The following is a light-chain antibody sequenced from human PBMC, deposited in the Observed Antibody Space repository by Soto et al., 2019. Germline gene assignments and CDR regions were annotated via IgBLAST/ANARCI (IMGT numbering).Light chain of an antibody. CDR3: QQYVRSPWT. J-gene: IGKJ1*01. CDR2: GAS. V-gene: IGKV3-20*01. CDR1: KSLSTSS. Sequence: IVLTQSPGTLDLSPGERATLSCRASKSLSTSSVAWYQQRPGQAPRLLIYGASSRATGIPDRFSGSGSGTDFTLAISRLEPEDFAVYYCQQYVRSPWTFGRGTKV.